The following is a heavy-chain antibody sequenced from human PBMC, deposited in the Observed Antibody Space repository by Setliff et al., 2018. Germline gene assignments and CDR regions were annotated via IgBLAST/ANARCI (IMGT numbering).Heavy chain of an antibody. CDR3: ARRRRGYSYGHDAFDI. D-gene: IGHD5-18*01. J-gene: IGHJ3*02. CDR2: IYYSGST. CDR1: GGSISSYY. Sequence: PSETLSLTCTVSGGSISSYYWSWIRQPPGKGLEWIGYIYYSGSTNYNPSLKSRVTISVDTSKNQFSLSLSSVTAADTAVYYCARRRRGYSYGHDAFDIWGQGTMVTVSS. V-gene: IGHV4-59*08.